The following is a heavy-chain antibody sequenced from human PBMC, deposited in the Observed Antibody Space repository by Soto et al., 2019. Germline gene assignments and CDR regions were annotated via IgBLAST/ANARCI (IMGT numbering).Heavy chain of an antibody. CDR2: ISWDGGST. J-gene: IGHJ6*02. CDR3: AKDNGGLGQWPPLRTDGMDV. CDR1: GFTFDDYS. D-gene: IGHD3-16*01. V-gene: IGHV3-43*01. Sequence: EVQLVESGGVVVQPGGSLRLSCAASGFTFDDYSMHWVRQAPGKGLEWVSLISWDGGSTYYADSVKGRFTISRDNSKNSLYLQMNSLRTEDTALYYCAKDNGGLGQWPPLRTDGMDVWGQGTTVTVSS.